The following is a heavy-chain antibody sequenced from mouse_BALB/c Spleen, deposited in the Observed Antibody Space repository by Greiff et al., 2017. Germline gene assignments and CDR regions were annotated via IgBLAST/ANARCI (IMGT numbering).Heavy chain of an antibody. CDR1: GFAFSSYD. CDR2: ISSGGGST. D-gene: IGHD1-1*01. V-gene: IGHV5-12-1*01. Sequence: EVQGVESGGGLVKPGGSLKLSCAASGFAFSSYDMSWVRQTPEKRLEWVAYISSGGGSTYYPDTVKGRFTISRDNAKNTLYLQMSSLKSEDTAMYYCARGTTVVATYYFDYWGQGTTLTVSS. CDR3: ARGTTVVATYYFDY. J-gene: IGHJ2*01.